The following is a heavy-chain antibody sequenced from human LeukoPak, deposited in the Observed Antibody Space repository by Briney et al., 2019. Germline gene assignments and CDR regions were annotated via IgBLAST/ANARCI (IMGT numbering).Heavy chain of an antibody. D-gene: IGHD2-2*01. J-gene: IGHJ4*02. CDR2: IYTSGST. CDR3: ARDSVYQSGLTNYFDY. V-gene: IGHV4-61*02. CDR1: GGSISSGSYY. Sequence: SETLSLTCTVSGGSISSGSYYWSWIRQPAGKGLEWIGRIYTSGSTNYNPSLKSRVTIPVDTSKNQFSLKLSSVTAADTAVYYCARDSVYQSGLTNYFDYWGQGTLVTISS.